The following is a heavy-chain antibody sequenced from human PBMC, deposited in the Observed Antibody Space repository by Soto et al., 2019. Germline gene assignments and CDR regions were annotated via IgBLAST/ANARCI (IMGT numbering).Heavy chain of an antibody. V-gene: IGHV3-74*01. D-gene: IGHD4-17*01. J-gene: IGHJ4*02. CDR2: VNSDETTT. CDR3: ARDGGLRSPLDY. Sequence: GGSLRLSCAASGFAFSSYWMHWVRQAPGKGLVWVSRVNSDETTTNYADSVKGRFTISRDNAKNTLYLQMNTLRAEDTAVYYCARDGGLRSPLDYWGQGTLVTVSS. CDR1: GFAFSSYW.